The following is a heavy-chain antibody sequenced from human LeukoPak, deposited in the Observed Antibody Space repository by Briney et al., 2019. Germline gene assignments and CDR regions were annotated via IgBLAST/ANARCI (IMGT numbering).Heavy chain of an antibody. CDR2: IYHSGST. J-gene: IGHJ5*02. CDR1: GGSISSSNW. V-gene: IGHV4-4*02. Sequence: SETLSLTCAVSGGSISSSNWWSWVRQPPGKGLEWIGEIYHSGSTNYNPSLKSRVTISVDTSKNQFSLKLSSVTAADTAVYYCARNQLLYRWFDPWGQGTLVTVSS. D-gene: IGHD2-2*02. CDR3: ARNQLLYRWFDP.